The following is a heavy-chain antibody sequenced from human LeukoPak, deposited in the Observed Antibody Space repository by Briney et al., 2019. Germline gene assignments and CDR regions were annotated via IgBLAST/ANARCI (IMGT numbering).Heavy chain of an antibody. CDR1: GSNFSGHY. D-gene: IGHD1/OR15-1a*01. Sequence: LRRSCTASGSNFSGHYMTWIRQAPGKGLEWVSYISNTGSSMYYAASVRGRFTISRDNANNSLYLHMNSLRAEDTAVYYCASNKRTYVYWGEGVLVTVSS. CDR2: ISNTGSSM. V-gene: IGHV3-11*01. CDR3: ASNKRTYVY. J-gene: IGHJ4*02.